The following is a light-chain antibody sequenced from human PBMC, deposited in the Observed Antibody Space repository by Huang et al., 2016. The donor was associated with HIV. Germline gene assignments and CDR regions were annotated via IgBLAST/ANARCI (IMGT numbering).Light chain of an antibody. CDR3: QHYTKWPPRYT. Sequence: EVIMTQSPATLSVSPRERVTLSCRTSQSLDNNLAWYQQKPGQAPRLLLYTTSARATGGPGRCSGSRSGTEFTLTISSVQSEDFAVYYCQHYTKWPPRYTFGRGTKVEIK. J-gene: IGKJ2*01. CDR1: QSLDNN. V-gene: IGKV3-15*01. CDR2: TTS.